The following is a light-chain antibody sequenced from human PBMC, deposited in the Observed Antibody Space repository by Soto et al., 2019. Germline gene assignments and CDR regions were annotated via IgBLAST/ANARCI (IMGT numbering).Light chain of an antibody. V-gene: IGKV3-20*01. CDR2: VAA. Sequence: EIVLTQSPGTLSLSPGERATLSCRASQSVTNNYLAWYQHKPGQAPRCLIYVAAIRSTGIPDRFSGSGSGTDSTLSISRQGTEDFAVYYCQQYGISLPFCQGTKLEIK. J-gene: IGKJ2*01. CDR1: QSVTNNY. CDR3: QQYGISLP.